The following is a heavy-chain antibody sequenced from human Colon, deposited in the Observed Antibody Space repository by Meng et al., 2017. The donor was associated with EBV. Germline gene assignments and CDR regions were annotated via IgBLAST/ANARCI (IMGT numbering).Heavy chain of an antibody. CDR1: GGSFSGYY. V-gene: IGHV4-34*01. J-gene: IGHJ4*02. D-gene: IGHD1-26*01. Sequence: VQLQHWGAGLLKPSETLSLTCAVYGGSFSGYYWSWIRQPPEKGLEWIGEINHSGSTNCNPSLKSRVTISVDTSKKQFSLKLSSVTAADTAVYYCARGPGGSYYLYYFDYWGQGTLVTVSS. CDR2: INHSGST. CDR3: ARGPGGSYYLYYFDY.